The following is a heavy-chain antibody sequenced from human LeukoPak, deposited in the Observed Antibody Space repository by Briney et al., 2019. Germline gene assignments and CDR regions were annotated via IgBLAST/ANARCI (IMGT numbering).Heavy chain of an antibody. Sequence: GRSLRLSCAASGFTFSSYGMHWVRQAPGKGLEWVAVISYDGSNKYYADSVKGRFTISRDNAKNSLYLQMNSLRAEDTAVYYCARGGDYDSTSSAFDIWGQGTMVTVSS. CDR2: ISYDGSNK. D-gene: IGHD3-22*01. V-gene: IGHV3-30*03. J-gene: IGHJ3*02. CDR1: GFTFSSYG. CDR3: ARGGDYDSTSSAFDI.